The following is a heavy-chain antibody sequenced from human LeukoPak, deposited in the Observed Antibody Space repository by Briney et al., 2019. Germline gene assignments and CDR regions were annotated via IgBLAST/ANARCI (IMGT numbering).Heavy chain of an antibody. J-gene: IGHJ3*02. V-gene: IGHV1-2*02. CDR2: INPSSGGT. CDR3: VLLEPSHDIDI. Sequence: ASVKVSCKAFGHTFTDYNVHWVRQAPGQGLEWMGWINPSSGGTNYAQKFQGRVTMTRDTSITTAYMELSRLRSDDAAFYYCVLLEPSHDIDIWGQGTMVTVSS. CDR1: GHTFTDYN. D-gene: IGHD3-10*01.